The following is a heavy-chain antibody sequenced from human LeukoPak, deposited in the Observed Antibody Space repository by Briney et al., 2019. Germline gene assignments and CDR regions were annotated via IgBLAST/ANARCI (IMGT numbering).Heavy chain of an antibody. V-gene: IGHV3-74*01. CDR2: INSNGSDT. J-gene: IGHJ5*02. CDR3: AKDRGPFLNWFDP. Sequence: GGSLRLSCAASGFTFSSYWMHWVRQAPGKGLVWVSRINSNGSDTIYADSVKGRFTISRDNAKNTLYLQMNSLRADDTAEYYCAKDRGPFLNWFDPWGQGTLVTVSS. CDR1: GFTFSSYW.